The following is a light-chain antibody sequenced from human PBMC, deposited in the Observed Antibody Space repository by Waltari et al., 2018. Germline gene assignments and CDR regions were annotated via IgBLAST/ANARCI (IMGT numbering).Light chain of an antibody. Sequence: QSALTQPASVSGSPGQSITISCTGTSSDVGGYNYVSWYQQHPAKAPNLMIYDVSKGPSGVSNLFSGSKSCNTASQTIAGLQAEDEADYYCNSYTRSSTFEVFGGGTKLTVL. CDR2: DVS. CDR1: SSDVGGYNY. V-gene: IGLV2-14*01. CDR3: NSYTRSSTFEV. J-gene: IGLJ3*02.